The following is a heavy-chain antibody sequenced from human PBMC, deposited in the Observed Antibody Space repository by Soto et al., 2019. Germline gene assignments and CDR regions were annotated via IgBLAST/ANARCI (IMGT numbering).Heavy chain of an antibody. D-gene: IGHD6-13*01. V-gene: IGHV4-34*01. Sequence: QVQLQQWGAGLLKPSETLSLTCAVYGGSFSGYYWSWIRQPPGKGLEWIGEINQSGGTNYNPSRKSRVTISVDTSKNQFSLKRSSVTAADTAVYYCARTYSSSWSPFDYWGQGTLVTVSS. CDR2: INQSGGT. J-gene: IGHJ4*02. CDR3: ARTYSSSWSPFDY. CDR1: GGSFSGYY.